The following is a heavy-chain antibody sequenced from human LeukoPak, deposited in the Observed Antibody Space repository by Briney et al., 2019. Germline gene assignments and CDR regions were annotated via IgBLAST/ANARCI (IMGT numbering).Heavy chain of an antibody. V-gene: IGHV4-59*01. D-gene: IGHD4-11*01. CDR3: ARAPLSNYAFY. Sequence: SETLSLTCTVSGGSISSYYWSWIRQPPGKGLEWIGYIYDSGSTNYNPSLKSRVTISVDTSKNQFSLKLSSVTAADTAVYYCARAPLSNYAFYWGQGTLVTVSS. CDR2: IYDSGST. CDR1: GGSISSYY. J-gene: IGHJ4*02.